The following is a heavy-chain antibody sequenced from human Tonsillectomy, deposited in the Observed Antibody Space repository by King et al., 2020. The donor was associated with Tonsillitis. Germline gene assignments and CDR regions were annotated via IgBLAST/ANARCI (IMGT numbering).Heavy chain of an antibody. V-gene: IGHV3-20*04. J-gene: IGHJ3*01. D-gene: IGHD3-10*01. Sequence: VQLVESGGGVVRPGGSLRLSCAASGFTFDDYGMTWVRQAPGKGLEWVSGINWSGSSTDYADSVKGRFTISRDNAKNSLYLQMNSLRAEDTALYYCARKSSTFLPILRGAAFDVWGQGTMATVSS. CDR1: GFTFDDYG. CDR2: INWSGSST. CDR3: ARKSSTFLPILRGAAFDV.